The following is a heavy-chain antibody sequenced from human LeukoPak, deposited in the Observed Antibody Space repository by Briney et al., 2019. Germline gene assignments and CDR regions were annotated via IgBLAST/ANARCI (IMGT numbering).Heavy chain of an antibody. D-gene: IGHD6-13*01. CDR3: ARDQRGSSSWESYFDH. CDR1: GYNFASNY. V-gene: IGHV1-46*01. CDR2: ISPSDGTT. J-gene: IGHJ4*02. Sequence: ASVKVSCKISGYNFASNYIHWVRQAPGQGLEWMGIISPSDGTTSYARTFQGRVTMTRDMSTATVFMELRNLRSEDTAMYYCARDQRGSSSWESYFDHWGQGSLVTVSS.